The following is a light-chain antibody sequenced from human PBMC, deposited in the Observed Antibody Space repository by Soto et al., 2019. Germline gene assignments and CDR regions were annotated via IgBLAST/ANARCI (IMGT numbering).Light chain of an antibody. Sequence: EVVMTQSPATLSVSPGERATLSCRASENINNTLAWYQQTPGQAPRLLIYGASTRATGIPDRFRGSGSGTEFTITVVSLQSEDFAVYYCQQYSDWPPWTFGQGTKVEIK. CDR3: QQYSDWPPWT. CDR2: GAS. CDR1: ENINNT. J-gene: IGKJ1*01. V-gene: IGKV3-15*01.